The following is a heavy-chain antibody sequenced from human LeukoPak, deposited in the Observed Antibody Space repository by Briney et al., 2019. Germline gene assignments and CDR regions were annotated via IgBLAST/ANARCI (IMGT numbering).Heavy chain of an antibody. Sequence: SVKVSCKASGGTFSSYAISWVRQAPGQGLEWMGGIIPIFGTANYAQKFQGRVTITADESTSTAYMELSSLRSEDTAVYYCARGYGSESYYRYYFDYWGQGTLVTVSS. CDR3: ARGYGSESYYRYYFDY. CDR2: IIPIFGTA. J-gene: IGHJ4*02. V-gene: IGHV1-69*13. D-gene: IGHD3-10*01. CDR1: GGTFSSYA.